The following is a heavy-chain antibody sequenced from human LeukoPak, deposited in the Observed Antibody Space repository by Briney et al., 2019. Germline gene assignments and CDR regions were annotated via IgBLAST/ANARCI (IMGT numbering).Heavy chain of an antibody. J-gene: IGHJ6*02. D-gene: IGHD3-10*01. CDR2: FDPEDGET. CDR3: ATGSYYYGSGSPYYYGMDV. Sequence: ASVKVSCKVSGYTLTELSMHWVRQAPGKGLEWMGGFDPEDGETIYAQKFQGRVTMTEDTSTDTAYMELSSLRSKDTAVYYCATGSYYYGSGSPYYYGMDVWGQGTTVTVSS. CDR1: GYTLTELS. V-gene: IGHV1-24*01.